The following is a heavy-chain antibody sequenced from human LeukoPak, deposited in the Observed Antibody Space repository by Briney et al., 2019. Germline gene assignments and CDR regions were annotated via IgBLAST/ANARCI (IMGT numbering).Heavy chain of an antibody. Sequence: PGGSLRLSCTVSGFTVSSNSMSWVRQAPGKGLEWVSFIYSGTIHYSDSVKGRFTISRDNSKNTLYLQMNSLRAEDTAVYYCAKDSSVYHYDSRNLDYWGQGTLVTVSS. CDR3: AKDSSVYHYDSRNLDY. J-gene: IGHJ4*02. D-gene: IGHD3-22*01. V-gene: IGHV3-66*03. CDR1: GFTVSSNS. CDR2: IYSGTI.